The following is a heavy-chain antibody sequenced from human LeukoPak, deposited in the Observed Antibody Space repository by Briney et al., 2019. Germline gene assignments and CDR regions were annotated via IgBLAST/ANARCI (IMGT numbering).Heavy chain of an antibody. CDR3: ARLYYYGSGSYSGMDV. D-gene: IGHD3-10*01. J-gene: IGHJ6*02. CDR2: SRNRANSYTT. V-gene: IGHV3-72*01. CDR1: GFIFSDHQ. Sequence: GGSLTLSCAASGFIFSDHQMDWVRQAPGKGLEWVGRSRNRANSYTTEYAASVKGRFTISRDDSENSVYLQMNSLKTEDTAVYYCARLYYYGSGSYSGMDVWGQGTTVTVSS.